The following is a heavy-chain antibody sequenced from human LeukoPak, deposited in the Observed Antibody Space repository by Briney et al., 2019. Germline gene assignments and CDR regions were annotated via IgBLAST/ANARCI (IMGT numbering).Heavy chain of an antibody. CDR3: ARGFFGDMSYYYYYYMDV. D-gene: IGHD3-10*01. V-gene: IGHV4-34*01. J-gene: IGHJ6*03. CDR1: GGSFSGYY. CDR2: INHSGST. Sequence: SETLSLTCAVYGGSFSGYYWSWIRQPPRKGLDWIGEINHSGSTNYNPSLKSRVTISVDTSKNQFSLKLSSVTAADTAVYYCARGFFGDMSYYYYYYMDVWGKGTTVTVSS.